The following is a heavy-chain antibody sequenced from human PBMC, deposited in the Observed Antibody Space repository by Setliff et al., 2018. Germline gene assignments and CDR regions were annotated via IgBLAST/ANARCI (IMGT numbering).Heavy chain of an antibody. CDR2: KSNRGDT. V-gene: IGHV4-59*01. J-gene: IGHJ2*01. D-gene: IGHD3-22*01. CDR3: ARAVDSSGYFPYWYFDL. Sequence: PSETLSLTCTVSGGSIGSSFWNWIRQSPGKGLEWIGYKSNRGDTNSNPSLRSRLTMSVDTSKSQFSLNLTSVTAADTAVYFCARAVDSSGYFPYWYFDLWGRGALVTVPS. CDR1: GGSIGSSF.